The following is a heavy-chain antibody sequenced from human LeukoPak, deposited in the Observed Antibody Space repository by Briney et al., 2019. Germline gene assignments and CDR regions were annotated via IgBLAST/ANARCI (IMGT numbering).Heavy chain of an antibody. CDR2: ISGSGGST. CDR3: AKDRIVVPAANSGFDY. Sequence: PGGSLRLSCAASGFTVSSNYMSWVRQAPGKGLEWVSAISGSGGSTYYADSVKGRFTISRDNSKNTLYLQMNSLRAEDTAVYYCAKDRIVVPAANSGFDYWGQGTLVTVSS. V-gene: IGHV3-23*01. J-gene: IGHJ4*02. CDR1: GFTVSSNY. D-gene: IGHD2-2*01.